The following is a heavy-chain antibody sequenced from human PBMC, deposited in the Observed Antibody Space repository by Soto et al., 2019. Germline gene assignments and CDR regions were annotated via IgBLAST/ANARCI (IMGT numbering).Heavy chain of an antibody. D-gene: IGHD6-19*01. Sequence: EVQLVQSGAEVKKPGESLQISCKGSGYSFTSYWIGWVRQMPGKGLEWMGIIYPGDSDTRYSPSFQGQVTISADKSISTAYLQWSSLKASDTAMYYCARSGYSSGHGVGYFDYWGQGTLVTVSS. CDR1: GYSFTSYW. J-gene: IGHJ4*02. CDR2: IYPGDSDT. V-gene: IGHV5-51*01. CDR3: ARSGYSSGHGVGYFDY.